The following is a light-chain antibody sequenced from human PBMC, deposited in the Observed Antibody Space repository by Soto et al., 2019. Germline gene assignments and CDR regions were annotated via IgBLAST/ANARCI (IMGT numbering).Light chain of an antibody. CDR2: GNS. CDR1: SSNIGAGYD. J-gene: IGLJ3*02. CDR3: QSYDSSLSPWV. V-gene: IGLV1-40*01. Sequence: QSVLTQPPSVSGAPGQRVTISCTGSSSNIGAGYDVHWYQQLPGTAPKLLIYGNSNRPSGVPDRFSGSKSGTSASLDITGLQAEDEADYYCQSYDSSLSPWVFGGGTKLTVL.